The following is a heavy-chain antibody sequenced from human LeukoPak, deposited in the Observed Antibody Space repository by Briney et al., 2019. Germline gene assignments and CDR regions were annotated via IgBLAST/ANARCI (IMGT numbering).Heavy chain of an antibody. CDR2: INPNSGGT. D-gene: IGHD6-13*01. CDR3: ARGYSSSWLDY. V-gene: IGHV1-2*06. Sequence: ASVKVSCKASGYTFTAFYMHWVRQAPGQGLEWMGRINPNSGGTKYAQKFQGRVTMTTDTSINTAYLELSRLRTDDTAVYYCARGYSSSWLDYWGQGTLVTVSS. CDR1: GYTFTAFY. J-gene: IGHJ4*02.